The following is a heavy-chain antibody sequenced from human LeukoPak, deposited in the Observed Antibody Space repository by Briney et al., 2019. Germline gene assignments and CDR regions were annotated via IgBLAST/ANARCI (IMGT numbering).Heavy chain of an antibody. CDR1: GYTFTSYD. D-gene: IGHD6-6*01. CDR2: MNPNSGNT. V-gene: IGHV1-8*03. CDR3: ARAGFDSSYWFDP. J-gene: IGHJ5*02. Sequence: ASVKVSCKASGYTFTSYDINWVRQATGQGLEWMGWMNPNSGNTGYAQKFQGRVTITRNTSMSTAYMELSSLRSEDTAVYYCARAGFDSSYWFDPWGQGTLVTVSS.